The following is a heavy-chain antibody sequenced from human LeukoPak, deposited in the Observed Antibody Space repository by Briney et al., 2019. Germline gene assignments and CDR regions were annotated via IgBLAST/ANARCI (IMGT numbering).Heavy chain of an antibody. J-gene: IGHJ3*02. D-gene: IGHD3-22*01. CDR1: GFTLDDYG. V-gene: IGHV3-20*01. CDR2: INRNGDRT. CDR3: ARDGDTSGTYAFGI. Sequence: GGSLRLSCAGSGFTLDDYGMTWVRQVPGKGLEWVSGINRNGDRTGYADSVKGRFTISRDSAKNSLYLQMNSLRAEDTALYRCARDGDTSGTYAFGIWGQGTMVSVSS.